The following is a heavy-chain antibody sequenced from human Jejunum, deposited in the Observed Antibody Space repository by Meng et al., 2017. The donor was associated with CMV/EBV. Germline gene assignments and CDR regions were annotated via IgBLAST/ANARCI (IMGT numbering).Heavy chain of an antibody. CDR1: GYTFTNYG. J-gene: IGHJ4*02. Sequence: LVESGGGGKRLGASVKSSFKASGYTFTNYGITWVRKAPGQGLEWMGWINAYNGDTNYAQTLQGRVTMTTDTSTSTAYMELRSLRSDDTAVYYCARGTTVIPNFDFWGQGTLVTVSS. D-gene: IGHD4-11*01. CDR3: ARGTTVIPNFDF. V-gene: IGHV1-18*01. CDR2: INAYNGDT.